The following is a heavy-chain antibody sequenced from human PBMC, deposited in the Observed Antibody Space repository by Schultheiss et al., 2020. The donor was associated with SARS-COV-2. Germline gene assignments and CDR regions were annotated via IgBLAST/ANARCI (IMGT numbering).Heavy chain of an antibody. D-gene: IGHD6-19*01. J-gene: IGHJ4*02. CDR2: FDPEDGET. CDR3: ATLGLHVYSSGWYGLDY. Sequence: ASVKVSCKVSGYTLTELSMHWVRQAPGKGLEWMGGFDPEDGETIYAQKFQGRVTMTEDTSTDTAYMELSSLRSEDTAVYYCATLGLHVYSSGWYGLDYWGQGTLVTVSS. CDR1: GYTLTELS. V-gene: IGHV1-24*01.